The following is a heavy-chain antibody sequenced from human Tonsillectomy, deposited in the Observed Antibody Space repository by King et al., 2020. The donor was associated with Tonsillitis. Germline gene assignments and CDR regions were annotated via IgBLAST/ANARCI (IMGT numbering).Heavy chain of an antibody. V-gene: IGHV4-39*07. CDR3: ARVGGSGSQHNDY. J-gene: IGHJ4*02. CDR1: GGSISSSRHY. Sequence: LQLQESGPGLVKPSETLSLTCTISGGSISSSRHYWGWIRQPPGTGLEWIATIHYSGSTYYNPSLKSRVTMSVDTSKNQFSLKLSSVTAADTAVYYCARVGGSGSQHNDYWGQGTLVTVSS. D-gene: IGHD1-26*01. CDR2: IHYSGST.